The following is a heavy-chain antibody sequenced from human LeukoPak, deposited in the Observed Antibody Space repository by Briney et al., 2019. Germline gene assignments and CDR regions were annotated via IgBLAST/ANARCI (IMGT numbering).Heavy chain of an antibody. CDR2: IYTSGST. Sequence: SSETLSLTCTVSGGSISSYYWSWIRQPAGKGLEWIGRIYTSGSTNYNPSLKSRVTMSVDTSKNQFFLKLSSVTAADTAVYYCARVLVVPAAISLDYYYYYMDVWGKGTTVTVSS. CDR3: ARVLVVPAAISLDYYYYYMDV. CDR1: GGSISSYY. V-gene: IGHV4-4*07. J-gene: IGHJ6*03. D-gene: IGHD2-2*02.